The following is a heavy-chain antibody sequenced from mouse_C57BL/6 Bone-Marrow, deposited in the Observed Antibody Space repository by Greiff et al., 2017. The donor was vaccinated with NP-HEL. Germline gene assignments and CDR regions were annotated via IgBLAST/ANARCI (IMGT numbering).Heavy chain of an antibody. CDR3: TPDLLPAY. J-gene: IGHJ3*01. CDR1: GFNLKDDY. CDR2: IDPENGDT. Sequence: EVQGVESGAELVRPGASVKLSCTASGFNLKDDYMHWVKQRPEQGLEWIGWIDPENGDTEYASKFQGKATITADTSSNTAYLQLSSLTSEDTAVYYCTPDLLPAYWGQGTLVTVSA. V-gene: IGHV14-4*01.